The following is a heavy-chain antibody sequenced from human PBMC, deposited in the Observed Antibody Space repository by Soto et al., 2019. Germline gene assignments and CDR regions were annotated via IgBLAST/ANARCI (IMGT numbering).Heavy chain of an antibody. D-gene: IGHD1-26*01. CDR2: IKTKTDGGTT. J-gene: IGHJ4*02. V-gene: IGHV3-15*01. Sequence: GGSPRLSCVGSGFTFSNAWMSWVRQAPGKGLECVGRIKTKTDGGTTDYAAPVKGRFVISRDDSKNTVYLQMNSLQTEDTALYYCAKDMPPPEGPSYTIDYWGQGALVTVSA. CDR3: AKDMPPPEGPSYTIDY. CDR1: GFTFSNAW.